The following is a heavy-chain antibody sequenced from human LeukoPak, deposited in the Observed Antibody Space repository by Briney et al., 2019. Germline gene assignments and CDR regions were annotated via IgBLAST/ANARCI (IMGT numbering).Heavy chain of an antibody. V-gene: IGHV3-23*01. J-gene: IGHJ4*02. CDR3: ARGQGVVGATTRGYFGY. D-gene: IGHD1-26*01. CDR1: GFTFHGYP. Sequence: PGGSLRLSCAASGFTFHGYPMTWVRQAPGKGLEWASTISGSGLSTYYADSVKGRFSISRDNSNQTLYLQMSSVRADDTAVYYCARGQGVVGATTRGYFGYWGQGALVTVSS. CDR2: ISGSGLST.